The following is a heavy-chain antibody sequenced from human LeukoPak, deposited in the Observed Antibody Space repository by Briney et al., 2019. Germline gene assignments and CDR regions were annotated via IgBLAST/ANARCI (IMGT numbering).Heavy chain of an antibody. CDR3: ARGQGYESYYYMDV. Sequence: GGSLRLSCAASGFTFSSYAMSWVRQAPGQGLEWVSTISGSAGSTYYADSVKGRFTISRDNSNNTVYLQMNNLRPEDTAVFYCARGQGYESYYYMDVWGKGTTVSVSS. CDR1: GFTFSSYA. D-gene: IGHD2-2*01. V-gene: IGHV3-23*01. J-gene: IGHJ6*03. CDR2: ISGSAGST.